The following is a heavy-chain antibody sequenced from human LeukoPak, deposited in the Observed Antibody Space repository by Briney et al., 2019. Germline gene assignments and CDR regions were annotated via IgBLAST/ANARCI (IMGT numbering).Heavy chain of an antibody. Sequence: GGSLRLSCAASGFTFSSYGMSWVRQAPGKVLEWVSAISGSGGSTYYADSVKGRFTISRDNSKNTLYLQMNSLRAEDTAVYYCAKRMNNYDILTGYYPDLGGFDYWGQGTLVTVSS. CDR2: ISGSGGST. CDR1: GFTFSSYG. V-gene: IGHV3-23*01. D-gene: IGHD3-9*01. CDR3: AKRMNNYDILTGYYPDLGGFDY. J-gene: IGHJ4*02.